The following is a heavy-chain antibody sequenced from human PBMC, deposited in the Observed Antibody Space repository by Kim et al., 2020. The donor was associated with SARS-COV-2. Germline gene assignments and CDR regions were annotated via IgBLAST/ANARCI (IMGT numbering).Heavy chain of an antibody. J-gene: IGHJ6*03. Sequence: PGKGRFTISRDDSKNTLYLQMNSLRTEDTAVYYCTTYFSGPSLQYYMDVWGKGTTVTVSS. D-gene: IGHD2-15*01. V-gene: IGHV3-15*01. CDR3: TTYFSGPSLQYYMDV.